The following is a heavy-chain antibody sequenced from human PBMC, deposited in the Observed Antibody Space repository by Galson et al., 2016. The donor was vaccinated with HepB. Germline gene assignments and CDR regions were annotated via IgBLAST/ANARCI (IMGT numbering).Heavy chain of an antibody. CDR2: ISSSAFSI. V-gene: IGHV3-48*01. Sequence: SLRLSCAASGFTFNTYSMHWVRQAPGKGLEWISYISSSAFSIYYADSVKGRFTISRDNGNNSLYLQMNSLRADDTAIYYCARDLEGRFWSRYYGGILDYWGQGTPVTVSS. D-gene: IGHD3-3*01. J-gene: IGHJ4*02. CDR3: ARDLEGRFWSRYYGGILDY. CDR1: GFTFNTYS.